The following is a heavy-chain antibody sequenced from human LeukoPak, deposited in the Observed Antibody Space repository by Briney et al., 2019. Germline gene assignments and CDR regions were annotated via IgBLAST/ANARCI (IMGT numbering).Heavy chain of an antibody. J-gene: IGHJ6*02. CDR3: ARAPFYDILTGLYYYYGMDV. V-gene: IGHV3-11*06. D-gene: IGHD3-9*01. Sequence: YMKGRFTISRDNAKNSLYLQMNSLRAEDTAVYYCARAPFYDILTGLYYYYGMDVWGLGTTVTVSS.